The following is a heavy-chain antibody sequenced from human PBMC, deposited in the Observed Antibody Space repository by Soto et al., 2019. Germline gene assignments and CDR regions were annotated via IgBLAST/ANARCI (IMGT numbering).Heavy chain of an antibody. CDR1: GYTFTSYA. CDR3: ATTRLFPHCSSTSCSPHTFDP. J-gene: IGHJ5*02. V-gene: IGHV1-3*01. Sequence: ASVKVSCKASGYTFTSYAMHWVRQAPGQRLEWMGWINAGNGNTKYSQKFQGRVTMTEDTSTDTAYMELSSLRSEDTAVYYCATTRLFPHCSSTSCSPHTFDPWGQGTLVTVSS. CDR2: INAGNGNT. D-gene: IGHD2-2*01.